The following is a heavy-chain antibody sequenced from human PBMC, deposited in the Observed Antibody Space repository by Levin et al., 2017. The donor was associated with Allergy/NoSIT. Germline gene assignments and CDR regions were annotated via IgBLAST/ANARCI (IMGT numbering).Heavy chain of an antibody. CDR1: GYDFTSYG. CDR2: INTDTGNP. Sequence: ASVKVSCKASGYDFTSYGMNWVRQAPGQGLEWMGWINTDTGNPRYAQDFTGRFVFSLDTSVNTAYLQISSLNAADTAVYYCARDLELLIPGNWGQGTLVTVSS. D-gene: IGHD2-15*01. CDR3: ARDLELLIPGN. V-gene: IGHV7-4-1*02. J-gene: IGHJ4*02.